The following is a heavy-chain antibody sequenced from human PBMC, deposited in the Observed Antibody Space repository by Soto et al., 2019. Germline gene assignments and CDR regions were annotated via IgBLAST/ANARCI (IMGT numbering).Heavy chain of an antibody. CDR1: GFTFSSYE. V-gene: IGHV3-48*03. D-gene: IGHD4-4*01. CDR2: ISSSGSTI. CDR3: ARDVGNSNYEYYFDY. J-gene: IGHJ4*02. Sequence: GGSLRLSCAASGFTFSSYEMNWVRQAPGKGLEWVSYISSSGSTIYYADSVKGRFTISRDNAKNSLYLQMNSLRAEDTAVYYCARDVGNSNYEYYFDYWGQGTLVTVSS.